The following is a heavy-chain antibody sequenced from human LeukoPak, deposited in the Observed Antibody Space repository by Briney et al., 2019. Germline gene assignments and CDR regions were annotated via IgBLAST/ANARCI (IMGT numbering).Heavy chain of an antibody. CDR2: INPSGGST. J-gene: IGHJ6*02. V-gene: IGHV1-46*01. CDR3: ARGVFAGRYYYGMDV. D-gene: IGHD3-10*01. Sequence: ASVKVSCKASGYTFTSYYMHWVRQAPRQGLEWMGIINPSGGSTTYAQKFQGRVTMTRDTSTSTVYMELSSLRSEDTAVYYCARGVFAGRYYYGMDVWGQGTTVTVSS. CDR1: GYTFTSYY.